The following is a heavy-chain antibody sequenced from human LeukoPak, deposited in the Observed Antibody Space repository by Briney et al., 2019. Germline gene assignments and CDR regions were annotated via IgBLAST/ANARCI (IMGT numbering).Heavy chain of an antibody. V-gene: IGHV4-39*01. CDR3: VRHRSISAAIPRSFDP. D-gene: IGHD6-13*01. CDR1: GGSLSTGNYY. CDR2: IYYSGST. Sequence: SETLSLTCTVSGGSLSTGNYYWGWIRQPPGKGLEWIGSIYYSGSTFDNPSLKSRVTMSVDTSKNHFSMRLNSVTAANTAVYYCVRHRSISAAIPRSFDPWSQGTLVTASS. J-gene: IGHJ5*02.